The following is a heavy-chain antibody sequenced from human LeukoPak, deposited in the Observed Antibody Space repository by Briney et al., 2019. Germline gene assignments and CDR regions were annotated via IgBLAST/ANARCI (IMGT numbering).Heavy chain of an antibody. CDR2: IYYSGST. V-gene: IGHV4-31*03. Sequence: SETLSLTCTVSGGSISSGGYYWSWIRQHPGKGLEWIGYIYYSGSTYYNPSLKSRVTISVDTSTDQFSLRLSSATAADTAIYYCARQSGDQSSAWYFDAWGQGTLVTVSS. J-gene: IGHJ4*02. D-gene: IGHD6-19*01. CDR1: GGSISSGGYY. CDR3: ARQSGDQSSAWYFDA.